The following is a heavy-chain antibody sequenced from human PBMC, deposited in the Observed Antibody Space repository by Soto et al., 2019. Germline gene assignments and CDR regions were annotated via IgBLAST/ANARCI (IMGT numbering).Heavy chain of an antibody. J-gene: IGHJ4*02. CDR1: GFTFSSYG. V-gene: IGHV3-30*18. Sequence: QVQLVESGGGVVQPGRSLRLSCAASGFTFSSYGMHWVRQAPGKGLEWVAVISYDGSNKYYADSVKGRFTISRDNSKNTLYLQMNSLRAEDTAVYYCAKDVCGGDCYVFDYWGQGTLVTVSS. D-gene: IGHD2-21*02. CDR2: ISYDGSNK. CDR3: AKDVCGGDCYVFDY.